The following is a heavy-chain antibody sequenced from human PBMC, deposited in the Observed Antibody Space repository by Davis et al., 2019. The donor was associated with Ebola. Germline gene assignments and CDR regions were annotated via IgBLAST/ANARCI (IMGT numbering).Heavy chain of an antibody. Sequence: SEALSLTCSVSGASIRSHYWSWIRQPPGKGLEWIGEIYYSGSTSYNPSLKSRLTISVDTSKNQFSLKLSSVTAADTAVYYCARLNLVGKYQLQNRWFDPWGQGTLVTVSS. CDR3: ARLNLVGKYQLQNRWFDP. D-gene: IGHD2-2*01. CDR1: GASIRSHY. V-gene: IGHV4-59*08. J-gene: IGHJ5*02. CDR2: IYYSGST.